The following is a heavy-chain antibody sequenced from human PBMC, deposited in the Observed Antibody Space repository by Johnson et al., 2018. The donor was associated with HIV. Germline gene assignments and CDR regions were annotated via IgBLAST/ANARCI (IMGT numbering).Heavy chain of an antibody. Sequence: QEKLVESGGGVVQPGTSLRLACAASGFTFSSFAMHWVRQAPGKGLEWVAFIYNDGTNKYFTASVGGRFTITNNNTSTTLLLQMNRRKTEDTAVYYCTAEYNWNDKGGAFDIWGQGTMVTVSS. CDR3: TAEYNWNDKGGAFDI. CDR2: IYNDGTNK. J-gene: IGHJ3*02. V-gene: IGHV3-30-3*01. D-gene: IGHD1-1*01. CDR1: GFTFSSFA.